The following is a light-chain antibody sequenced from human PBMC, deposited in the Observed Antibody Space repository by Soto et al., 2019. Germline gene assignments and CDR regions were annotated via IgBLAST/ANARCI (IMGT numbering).Light chain of an antibody. J-gene: IGKJ2*01. V-gene: IGKV1-5*01. CDR2: DAS. CDR1: QSVSRR. CDR3: HTYNSYSLHT. Sequence: DIQMTPYPSTLAASVGDVNIITCRVSQSVSRRLAWYQQKPGKAPKLLIYDASSLESGVPSRFSGRGSGTEFTLTISSLQPDDCATYYCHTYNSYSLHTFGQGTKVDIK.